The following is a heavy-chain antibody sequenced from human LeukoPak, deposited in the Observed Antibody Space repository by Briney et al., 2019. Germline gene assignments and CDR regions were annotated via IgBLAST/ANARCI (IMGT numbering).Heavy chain of an antibody. CDR1: GFTFSSHW. Sequence: GGSLRLSCAASGFTFSSHWMHWVRQAPGKGLVWVSRINSDGTSTTYADSVKGRFTISRDNAKNTLYLQMNSLRVEDTAVFHCARSPVEVDGFDIWGQGTMVTVSS. D-gene: IGHD2-2*01. V-gene: IGHV3-74*01. CDR3: ARSPVEVDGFDI. CDR2: INSDGTST. J-gene: IGHJ3*02.